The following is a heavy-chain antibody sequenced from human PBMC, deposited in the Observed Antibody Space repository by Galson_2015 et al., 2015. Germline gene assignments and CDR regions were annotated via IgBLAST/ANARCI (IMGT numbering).Heavy chain of an antibody. CDR2: ISGSGGST. J-gene: IGHJ4*02. CDR3: ARESDGASGIDY. CDR1: GFTFSSYG. V-gene: IGHV3-23*01. Sequence: SLRLSCAASGFTFSSYGMHWVRQAPGKGLEWVSAISGSGGSTYYADSVKGRFTISRDNSKNTLYLQMNSLRAEDTAVYYCARESDGASGIDYWGQGTLVTVSS. D-gene: IGHD3-10*01.